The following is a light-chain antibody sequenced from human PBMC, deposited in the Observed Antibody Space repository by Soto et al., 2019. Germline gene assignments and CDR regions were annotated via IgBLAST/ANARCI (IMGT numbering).Light chain of an antibody. CDR1: QSISSW. Sequence: DIQMTQSPSTLSASVGDRVTITCRASQSISSWLAWYQQKPGTAPKLLIYKASSLESGVPSRFSGRGSGTEFTLTISSPQPDDFATYYCHQYSSYSWTFGQGTKV. V-gene: IGKV1-5*03. CDR3: HQYSSYSWT. CDR2: KAS. J-gene: IGKJ1*01.